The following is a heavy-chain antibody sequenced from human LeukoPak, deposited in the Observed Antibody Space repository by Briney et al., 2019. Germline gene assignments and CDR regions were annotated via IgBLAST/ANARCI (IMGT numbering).Heavy chain of an antibody. V-gene: IGHV4-39*01. J-gene: IGHJ1*01. D-gene: IGHD2-15*01. CDR3: AGKLGYCSGGSCYPAH. CDR1: GGSISSCTYY. Sequence: SETLALTCTVSGGSISSCTYYWGWIRQPPGKGLVWLGSIYYRGNTYYNPSLKSRVTISVDTSKNQFSLKVTSGTAADTAVYYCAGKLGYCSGGSCYPAHWGQGTLVTVSS. CDR2: IYYRGNT.